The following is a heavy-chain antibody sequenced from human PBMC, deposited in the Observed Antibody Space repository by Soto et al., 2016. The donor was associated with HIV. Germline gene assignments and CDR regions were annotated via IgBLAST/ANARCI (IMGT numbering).Heavy chain of an antibody. Sequence: EVQLVESGGGVVQPGGSLRLSCAASGFTFADFAMHWVRQAPGKGLEWVAFNNGNGVLTYYAKSVKGRFTISRDSTKNSLYLQMSSLRIEDTAFYYCIKDISVTHFYGSGSRLDFWGQGTLVTVSS. CDR2: NNGNGVLT. V-gene: IGHV3-43*02. D-gene: IGHD3-10*01. CDR3: IKDISVTHFYGSGSRLDF. J-gene: IGHJ4*02. CDR1: GFTFADFA.